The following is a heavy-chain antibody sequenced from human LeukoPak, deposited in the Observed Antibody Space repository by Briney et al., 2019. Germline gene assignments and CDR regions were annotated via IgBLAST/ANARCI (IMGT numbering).Heavy chain of an antibody. V-gene: IGHV3-11*04. CDR1: GFTFSDYY. CDR2: ISSSGSTI. Sequence: GGSLRLSCAASGFTFSDYYMSWIRQAPGKGLEWVSYISSSGSTIYYADSVKGRFTIPRDNAKNSLYLQMNSLRAEDTAVYFCASGLVTSYAFDIWGQGTMVTVSS. J-gene: IGHJ3*02. CDR3: ASGLVTSYAFDI. D-gene: IGHD3-3*01.